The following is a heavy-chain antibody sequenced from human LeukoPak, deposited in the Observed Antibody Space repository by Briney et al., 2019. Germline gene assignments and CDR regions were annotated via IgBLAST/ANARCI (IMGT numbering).Heavy chain of an antibody. J-gene: IGHJ4*02. CDR3: TTENWYVFEN. CDR1: GFPFSSYW. D-gene: IGHD1-1*01. CDR2: ITLDGSDS. V-gene: IGHV3-7*04. Sequence: GGSLRLSCAAYGFPFSSYWMAWVRQAPGKGLEWVATITLDGSDSYYVDSVKGRITVSRDNAKNSLYLQMNSLRVEDTAVFYCTTENWYVFENWGQGSLVTVSS.